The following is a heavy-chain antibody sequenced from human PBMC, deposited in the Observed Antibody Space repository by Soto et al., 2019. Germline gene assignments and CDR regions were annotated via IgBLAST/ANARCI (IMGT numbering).Heavy chain of an antibody. Sequence: SETLSLTCTVSGGSVSSGSYYWSWIRQPPGKGLEWIGYIYYSGSTNYNPSLKSRVTISVDTSKNQFYLMLSSVTAADTAVYYWASDRSYYDSSGYYRSFDYWGQGTLVTVSS. CDR2: IYYSGST. CDR3: ASDRSYYDSSGYYRSFDY. J-gene: IGHJ4*02. V-gene: IGHV4-61*01. CDR1: GGSVSSGSYY. D-gene: IGHD3-22*01.